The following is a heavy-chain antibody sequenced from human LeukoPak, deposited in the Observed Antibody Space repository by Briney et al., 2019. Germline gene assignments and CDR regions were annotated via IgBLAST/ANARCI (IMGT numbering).Heavy chain of an antibody. CDR1: GFTFSSYS. J-gene: IGHJ6*03. V-gene: IGHV3-21*01. Sequence: GGSLRLSCAASGFTFSSYSMNWVRQAPGRGLEWVSSISSSSSYIYYADSVKGRFTISRDNAKSSLFLQMNSLRAEDTAVYFCARDIGDCSSLSCYDQYYYMDVWGIGTTVAVSS. D-gene: IGHD2-2*01. CDR2: ISSSSSYI. CDR3: ARDIGDCSSLSCYDQYYYMDV.